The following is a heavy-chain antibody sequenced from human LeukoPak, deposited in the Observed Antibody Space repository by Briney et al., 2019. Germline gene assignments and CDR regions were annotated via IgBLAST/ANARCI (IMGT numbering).Heavy chain of an antibody. J-gene: IGHJ5*02. CDR3: AREAGTNRWFDP. V-gene: IGHV4-4*07. Sequence: SETLSLTCTVSGASISSYYWGWIRQPAGKGLEWIGRIFASGSTNYNPSLKSRVTMSVDTSKNQFSLNLSSVTAADTAVYYCAREAGTNRWFDPWGQGTQVTVSS. CDR1: GASISSYY. D-gene: IGHD1-7*01. CDR2: IFASGST.